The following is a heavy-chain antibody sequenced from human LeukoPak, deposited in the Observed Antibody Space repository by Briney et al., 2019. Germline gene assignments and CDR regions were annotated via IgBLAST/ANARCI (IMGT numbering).Heavy chain of an antibody. V-gene: IGHV3-30-3*01. J-gene: IGHJ4*02. D-gene: IGHD3-10*01. CDR3: ARDRDFYYGSGSLRY. Sequence: PGGSLRLSCAASGFTFSSYAMHWVRQAPGKGLEWVAVISYDGSNKYYADSVKGRFTISRDNSKNTLYLQMNSLRAEDTAVYYCARDRDFYYGSGSLRYWGQGTLVTVSS. CDR1: GFTFSSYA. CDR2: ISYDGSNK.